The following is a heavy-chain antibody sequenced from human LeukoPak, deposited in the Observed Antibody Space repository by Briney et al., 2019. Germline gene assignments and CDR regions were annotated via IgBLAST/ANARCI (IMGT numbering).Heavy chain of an antibody. D-gene: IGHD3-3*01. Sequence: GGSLRLSXAASGFTFSSYSMNWVRQAPGKGLEWVSCISSSRSYIYYADSVKGRFTISRDNAKNSLYLQMNSLRAEDTAVYYCARGDYDFWSGYPYWGQGTLVTVSS. V-gene: IGHV3-21*01. J-gene: IGHJ4*02. CDR3: ARGDYDFWSGYPY. CDR1: GFTFSSYS. CDR2: ISSSRSYI.